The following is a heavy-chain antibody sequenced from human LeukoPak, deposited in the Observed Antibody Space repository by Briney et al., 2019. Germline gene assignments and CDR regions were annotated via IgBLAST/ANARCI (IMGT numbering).Heavy chain of an antibody. J-gene: IGHJ4*02. CDR2: IRSKAYGGTT. V-gene: IGHV3-49*03. Sequence: GGSLRLSCTASGFTFGDYAMSWFRQAPGKGLEWVGFIRSKAYGGTTEYAASVKGRFTISRDDSKSIAYLQMNSLKTEDTAVYYCTMYYGFWSGYYPPVDYWGQGTLVTVSS. CDR1: GFTFGDYA. D-gene: IGHD3-3*01. CDR3: TMYYGFWSGYYPPVDY.